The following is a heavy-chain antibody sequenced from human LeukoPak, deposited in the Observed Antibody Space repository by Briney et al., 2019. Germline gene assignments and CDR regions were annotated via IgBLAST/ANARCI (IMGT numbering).Heavy chain of an antibody. J-gene: IGHJ4*02. V-gene: IGHV3-21*01. CDR1: GFTLSTFS. CDR2: ISTSSSYI. CDR3: ARGTLNIPGEQGAFDY. D-gene: IGHD1-14*01. Sequence: PGGSLRLSCAASGFTLSTFSTNWFRQAPGKGLEWVSSISTSSSYIYYAGSVKGRFTISRDNAKNSLYLQMNSLRAEDTAVYYCARGTLNIPGEQGAFDYWGQGTLVTVSS.